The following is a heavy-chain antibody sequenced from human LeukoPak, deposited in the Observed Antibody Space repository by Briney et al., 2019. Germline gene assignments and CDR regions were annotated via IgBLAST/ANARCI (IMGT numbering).Heavy chain of an antibody. Sequence: SETLSLTCTVSGGSISSGDYSWSWIRQPPGKGLEWIGYIYYSGSPYYNPSLKSRVTISVDTSKNQFSLKLSSVTAADTAVYYCARGNYGGAPGYWFDPWGQGTLVTVSS. J-gene: IGHJ5*02. CDR3: ARGNYGGAPGYWFDP. CDR1: GGSISSGDYS. V-gene: IGHV4-30-4*01. CDR2: IYYSGSP. D-gene: IGHD1-7*01.